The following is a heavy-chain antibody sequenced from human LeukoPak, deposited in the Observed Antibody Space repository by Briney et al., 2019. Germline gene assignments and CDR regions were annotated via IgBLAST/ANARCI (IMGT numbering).Heavy chain of an antibody. V-gene: IGHV4-39*07. J-gene: IGHJ4*02. Sequence: PSETLSLTCTVSRGSISTSNYYWGWIRQPPGKGLEWIGSAHSSGSTFYNPSLKSRVTMSVDRTNNQVSLKLSSVTAADTALYYCARGLDDSSGYYYDYWGQGTLATVSS. CDR2: AHSSGST. D-gene: IGHD3-22*01. CDR3: ARGLDDSSGYYYDY. CDR1: RGSISTSNYY.